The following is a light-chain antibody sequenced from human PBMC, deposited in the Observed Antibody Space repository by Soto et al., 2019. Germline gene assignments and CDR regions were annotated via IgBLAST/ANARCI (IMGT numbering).Light chain of an antibody. J-gene: IGKJ4*02. CDR1: QLIXKP. Sequence: IDLTQSPSTVSSSLGDRVTLTCRASQLIXKPLAWYQRKPGTAPRVLXYAASNRPSGVPARLSGSGYGTDFTLTISSLEPEYFSVYYCQQPRSSTPTFGGGTKVDI. CDR3: QQPRSSTPT. CDR2: AAS. V-gene: IGKV3-11*01.